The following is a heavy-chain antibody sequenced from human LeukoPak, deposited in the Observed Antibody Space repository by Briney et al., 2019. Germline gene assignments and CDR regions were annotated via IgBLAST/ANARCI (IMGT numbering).Heavy chain of an antibody. Sequence: GGSLRLSCAASGFTFSNYAMHWVRQAPGKGLEWVAIISYDGSNKYYADSVKGQFTISRDNSKNTLYLQMNSLRAEDTAVYYCVRGDSYGHQYYFDYWGQGTLVTVSS. J-gene: IGHJ4*02. D-gene: IGHD5-18*01. V-gene: IGHV3-30*04. CDR2: ISYDGSNK. CDR3: VRGDSYGHQYYFDY. CDR1: GFTFSNYA.